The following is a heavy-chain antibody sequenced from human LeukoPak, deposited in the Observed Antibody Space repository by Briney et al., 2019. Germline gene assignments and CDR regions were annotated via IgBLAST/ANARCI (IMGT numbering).Heavy chain of an antibody. CDR3: ARDVRRSSWRAFDI. D-gene: IGHD6-13*01. CDR1: GYTFTSYA. Sequence: ASVKVSCKASGYTFTSYAMNWVRQAPGQGLEWMGWINTNTGNPTYAQGFTGRFVFSLDTSVSTAYLQISSLKAEDTAVYYCARDVRRSSWRAFDIWGQGTMVTVSS. CDR2: INTNTGNP. J-gene: IGHJ3*02. V-gene: IGHV7-4-1*02.